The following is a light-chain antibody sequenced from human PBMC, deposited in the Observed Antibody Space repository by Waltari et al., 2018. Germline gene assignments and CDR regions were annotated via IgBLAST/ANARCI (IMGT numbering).Light chain of an antibody. CDR2: DVN. J-gene: IGLJ2*01. CDR1: SSDVGSYNY. Sequence: QSALTQPRSVSGSPGQSVTISCTGTSSDVGSYNYVCWYQQHPGKAPRLMIYDVNKRPSGVPDRFSGSKSGNTASLTISGLQAEDEADYYCCAYAGSAIFGGGTKLPVL. CDR3: CAYAGSAI. V-gene: IGLV2-11*01.